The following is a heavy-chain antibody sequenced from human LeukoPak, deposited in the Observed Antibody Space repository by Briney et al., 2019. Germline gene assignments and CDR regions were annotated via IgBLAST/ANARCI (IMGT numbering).Heavy chain of an antibody. CDR1: GYTFTSYG. Sequence: ASVKVSCKASGYTFTSYGISWVRQAPGQGLEWMGWISAYNGNTNYAQKLQGRVTMTTDTSTSTACMELRSLRSDDTAVYYCARDDTNFWSGYSLYYYYGMDVWGQGTTVTVSS. D-gene: IGHD3-3*01. CDR3: ARDDTNFWSGYSLYYYYGMDV. J-gene: IGHJ6*02. V-gene: IGHV1-18*01. CDR2: ISAYNGNT.